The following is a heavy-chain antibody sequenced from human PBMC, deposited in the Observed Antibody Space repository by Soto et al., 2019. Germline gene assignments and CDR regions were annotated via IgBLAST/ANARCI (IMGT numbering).Heavy chain of an antibody. J-gene: IGHJ4*02. CDR3: ARDPVTSD. CDR2: IKGDGSDA. CDR1: GFPLSNFY. Sequence: PGGSLRLSCAASGFPLSNFYISWVRQAPGKGLEWLGNIKGDGSDAHYVDSVKGRFTISRDNAGNSIYLQMNNLRAEDTAMYYCARDPVTSDWGQGTLVTVSS. V-gene: IGHV3-7*03.